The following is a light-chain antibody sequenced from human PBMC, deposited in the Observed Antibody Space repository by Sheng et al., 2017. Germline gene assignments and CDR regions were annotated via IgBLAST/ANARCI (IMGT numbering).Light chain of an antibody. V-gene: IGKV3-20*01. Sequence: EIVLTQSPGTLSLSPGERATLSCRASQSVTNNYLAWYQQKPGQPPRLFIHGASSRATGIPDRFSGSGSGTDFTLTITRLEPEDFAVYYCQQYGSSPRTFGQGTKLEL. CDR3: QQYGSSPRT. J-gene: IGKJ2*01. CDR1: QSVTNNY. CDR2: GAS.